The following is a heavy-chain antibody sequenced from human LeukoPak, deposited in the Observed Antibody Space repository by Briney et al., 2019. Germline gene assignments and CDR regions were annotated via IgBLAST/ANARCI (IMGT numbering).Heavy chain of an antibody. Sequence: ASVKVSCKASGYTFTSYGISWVRQAPGQGLEWMGWISAYNGNTNYAQKLQGRVTMTTDTSTSTAYMELRSLRSHDTAVYYCARGWHDSSGYYYVDAFDIWGQGTMVTVSS. V-gene: IGHV1-18*01. CDR2: ISAYNGNT. J-gene: IGHJ3*02. CDR1: GYTFTSYG. D-gene: IGHD3-22*01. CDR3: ARGWHDSSGYYYVDAFDI.